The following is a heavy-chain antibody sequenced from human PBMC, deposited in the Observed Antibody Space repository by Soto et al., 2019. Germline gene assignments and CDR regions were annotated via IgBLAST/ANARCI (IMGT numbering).Heavy chain of an antibody. Sequence: GESLRLSCAASGFTFSSYAMSWVRQAPGKGLEWVSAISGSGGSTYYADSVKGRFTISRDNSKNTLYLQMNSLRAEDTAVYYCAKDSPPLYYYDSSGYREPFDYWGQGTLVTVSS. D-gene: IGHD3-22*01. CDR3: AKDSPPLYYYDSSGYREPFDY. CDR2: ISGSGGST. J-gene: IGHJ4*02. CDR1: GFTFSSYA. V-gene: IGHV3-23*01.